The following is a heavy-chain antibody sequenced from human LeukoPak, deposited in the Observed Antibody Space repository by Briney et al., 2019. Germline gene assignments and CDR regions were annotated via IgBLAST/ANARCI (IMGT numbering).Heavy chain of an antibody. CDR3: AKDKWWGASDH. J-gene: IGHJ4*02. Sequence: GGSLRLSCAASGFSFSAHWMHWVRQAPGKGLVWVAQINGDATATNYAGSVKGRFTISRDNAKNTVHLQMSTLTAEDTAVYYCAKDKWWGASDHWGQGSLVTVSS. D-gene: IGHD2-8*01. CDR2: INGDATAT. V-gene: IGHV3-74*01. CDR1: GFSFSAHW.